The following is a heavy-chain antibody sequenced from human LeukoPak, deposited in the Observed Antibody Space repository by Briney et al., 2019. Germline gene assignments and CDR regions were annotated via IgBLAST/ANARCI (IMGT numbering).Heavy chain of an antibody. J-gene: IGHJ3*01. Sequence: GGSLRLSCEASGFNFRNYAMSWVRQAPGKGLEWVSGISGSGGTTFYADSVKGRFTISRDNSNNTLYLEMTSLRAEDTAVYYCAKDFDIVAIHVFDFWGHGTMVTVSS. D-gene: IGHD2-21*01. CDR3: AKDFDIVAIHVFDF. CDR1: GFNFRNYA. CDR2: ISGSGGTT. V-gene: IGHV3-23*01.